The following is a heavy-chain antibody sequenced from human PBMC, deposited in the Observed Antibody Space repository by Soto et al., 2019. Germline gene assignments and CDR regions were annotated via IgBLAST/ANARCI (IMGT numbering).Heavy chain of an antibody. D-gene: IGHD2-2*01. CDR3: AHSVRDIVVVPAALWGYYFDY. Sequence: QITLKESGPTLVKPTQTLTLTCTFSGFSLSTSGVGVGWIRQPPGKALEWLALIYWDDDKRYSPSLKSRLTITKDTSKNQVVLTITNMDPVDTATYYCAHSVRDIVVVPAALWGYYFDYWGQGTLVTVSS. J-gene: IGHJ4*02. V-gene: IGHV2-5*02. CDR2: IYWDDDK. CDR1: GFSLSTSGVG.